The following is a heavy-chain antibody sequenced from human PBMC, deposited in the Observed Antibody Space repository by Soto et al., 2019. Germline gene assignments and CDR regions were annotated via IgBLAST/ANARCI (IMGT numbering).Heavy chain of an antibody. V-gene: IGHV3-30*18. J-gene: IGHJ4*02. Sequence: VGSLRLSCAASGFTFSSYGMHWVRQAPGKGLEWVAVISYDGSNKYYADSVKGRFTISRDNSKNTLYLQMNSLRAEDTAVYYCAKDRVVVVPALVGSLGYWGQGTLVTVSS. D-gene: IGHD2-2*01. CDR2: ISYDGSNK. CDR3: AKDRVVVVPALVGSLGY. CDR1: GFTFSSYG.